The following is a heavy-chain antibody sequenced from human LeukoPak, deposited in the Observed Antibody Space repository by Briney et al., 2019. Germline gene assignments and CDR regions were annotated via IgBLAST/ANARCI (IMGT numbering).Heavy chain of an antibody. CDR2: ISTYNADT. V-gene: IGHV1-18*01. Sequence: ASVKVSCKASGYTFTSYGVSWVRQAPGQGLEWMGWISTYNADTDYAQKFQGRVTMTTETSTSTAYMELRGLTSDDTAVYYCARDPGQYYDILTGYYTPYYFDYWGQGTLVTVSS. CDR3: ARDPGQYYDILTGYYTPYYFDY. J-gene: IGHJ4*02. CDR1: GYTFTSYG. D-gene: IGHD3-9*01.